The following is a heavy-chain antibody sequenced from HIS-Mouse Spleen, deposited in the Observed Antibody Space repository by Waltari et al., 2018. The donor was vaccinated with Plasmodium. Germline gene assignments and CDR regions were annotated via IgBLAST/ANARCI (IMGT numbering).Heavy chain of an antibody. CDR3: ASSWYWYFDL. D-gene: IGHD6-13*01. Sequence: EVKLVESGGGLVKPGGSLRLYCADQGLRFSSYWMSWVRQAPGKGLEWVANIKQDGSEKYYVDSVKGRFTISRDNAKNSLYLQMNSLRAEDTAVYYCASSWYWYFDLWGRGTLVTVSS. J-gene: IGHJ2*01. CDR2: IKQDGSEK. CDR1: GLRFSSYW. V-gene: IGHV3-7*01.